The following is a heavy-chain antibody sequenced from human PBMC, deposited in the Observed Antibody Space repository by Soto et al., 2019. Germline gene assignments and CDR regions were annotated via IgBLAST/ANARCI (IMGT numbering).Heavy chain of an antibody. CDR3: ARQQYYDSRGLFDY. CDR1: GGSINNRTYY. D-gene: IGHD3-22*01. Sequence: SETLSLTCSVSGGSINNRTYYWGWIRQPPGKGLEWIGSISYSGRTYDNPSLKSRVTISSDTSNNQFSLKLSSVTAADTAVYYCARQQYYDSRGLFDYWGQGTLVPSPQ. J-gene: IGHJ4*02. V-gene: IGHV4-39*01. CDR2: ISYSGRT.